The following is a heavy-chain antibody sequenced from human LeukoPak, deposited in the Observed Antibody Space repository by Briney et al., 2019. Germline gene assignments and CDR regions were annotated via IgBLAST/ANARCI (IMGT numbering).Heavy chain of an antibody. CDR2: IYPGDSDT. CDR3: ARGGHYGSGSYSLDY. V-gene: IGHV5-51*01. CDR1: GYSFTSYW. D-gene: IGHD3-10*01. J-gene: IGHJ4*02. Sequence: GESLKISCKGSGYSFTSYWIGWVRQMPGKGLEWMGIIYPGDSDTRYSPSFQGQVTISADKSISTAYLQWSGLRASDTAMYYCARGGHYGSGSYSLDYWGQGTLVTVSS.